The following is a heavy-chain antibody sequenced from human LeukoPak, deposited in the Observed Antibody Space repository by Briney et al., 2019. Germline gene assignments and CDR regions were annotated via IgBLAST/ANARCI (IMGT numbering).Heavy chain of an antibody. Sequence: ASVKASCKAAGYTFTGYYMHWVRQAPGQGREWMGWINPNSGCRNYAQKFQGRVTMTRDTSISTPYMELSRLRSDDTPVYYCARERPPITMIARRWFDPWGQGTLVTVSS. CDR2: INPNSGCR. D-gene: IGHD3-22*01. CDR3: ARERPPITMIARRWFDP. J-gene: IGHJ5*02. CDR1: GYTFTGYY. V-gene: IGHV1-2*02.